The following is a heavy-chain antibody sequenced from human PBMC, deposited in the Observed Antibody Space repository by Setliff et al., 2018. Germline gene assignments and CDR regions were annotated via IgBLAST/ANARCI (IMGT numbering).Heavy chain of an antibody. D-gene: IGHD3-22*01. J-gene: IGHJ6*03. CDR2: TIPIFGTT. CDR3: VREGVDSRSSTDYRYYMDV. Sequence: SVKVSCKTSGFGFTTFGFSWVRQAPGQGLERMGGTIPIFGTTDYAQRFRGRVTIITDKSTSTAFMQLSSLRSEDTAVYYCVREGVDSRSSTDYRYYMDVWGKGTTVTVSS. V-gene: IGHV1-69*05. CDR1: GFGFTTFG.